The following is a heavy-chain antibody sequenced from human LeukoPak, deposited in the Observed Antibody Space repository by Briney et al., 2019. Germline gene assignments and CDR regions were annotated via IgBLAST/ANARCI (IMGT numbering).Heavy chain of an antibody. D-gene: IGHD3-3*01. V-gene: IGHV4-59*01. CDR3: ARVGFWSGYYSWFDP. CDR1: GGSISSYY. CDR2: MYNSGST. J-gene: IGHJ5*02. Sequence: SQTLSLTCTVSGGSISSYYWSWIRQPPGKGLEWIGYMYNSGSTNYNPSLKSRVTISVDTSKNQLSLKLSSVTAADTAVYYCARVGFWSGYYSWFDPWGQGTLVTVSS.